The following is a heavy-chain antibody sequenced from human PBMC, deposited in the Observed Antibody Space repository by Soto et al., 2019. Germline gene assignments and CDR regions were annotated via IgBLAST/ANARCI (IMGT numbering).Heavy chain of an antibody. Sequence: QVQLVQSGAEVKKPGSSVKVSCKACGGTFSSYTITWVRQAPGQGLEWLGRIIPIFGVTNYAQKFQDRVTIPADRSTTTAYMELRRLRSEDTAVYYCVRDWESTTQTLGFWDSWGKGTLVTVSS. J-gene: IGHJ4*02. V-gene: IGHV1-69*08. CDR3: VRDWESTTQTLGFWDS. CDR2: IIPIFGVT. D-gene: IGHD1-1*01. CDR1: GGTFSSYT.